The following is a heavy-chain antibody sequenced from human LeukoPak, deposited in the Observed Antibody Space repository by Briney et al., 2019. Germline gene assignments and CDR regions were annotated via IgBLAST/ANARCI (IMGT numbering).Heavy chain of an antibody. CDR2: FDPEDGET. CDR1: GYTLTELS. Sequence: GASVKVSCKVSGYTLTELSMHWVRQAPGKGLEWMGGFDPEDGETIYAQKFQGRVTMTTDTSTSTAYMELRSLRSDDTAVYYCARRLDYYDISGYHTLDYWGQGTLVTVSS. V-gene: IGHV1-24*01. D-gene: IGHD3-22*01. J-gene: IGHJ4*02. CDR3: ARRLDYYDISGYHTLDY.